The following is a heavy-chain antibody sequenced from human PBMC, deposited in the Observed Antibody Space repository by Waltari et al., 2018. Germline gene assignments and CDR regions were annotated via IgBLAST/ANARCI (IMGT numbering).Heavy chain of an antibody. V-gene: IGHV4-34*01. D-gene: IGHD3-22*01. CDR3: ARRRRYYYDSSGYYPSNYYYGMDV. CDR1: GGSFSGYY. Sequence: QVQLQQWGAGLLKPSETLSLTCAVYGGSFSGYYWSWIRQPPGKGLEWIGEINHSGSTKYNPSLKSRVTISVDTSKNQFSLKLSSVTAADTAVYYCARRRRYYYDSSGYYPSNYYYGMDVWGQGTTVTVSS. CDR2: INHSGST. J-gene: IGHJ6*02.